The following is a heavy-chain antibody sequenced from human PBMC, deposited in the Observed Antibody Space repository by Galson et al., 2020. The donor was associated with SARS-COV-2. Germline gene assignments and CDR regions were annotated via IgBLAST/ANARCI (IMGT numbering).Heavy chain of an antibody. CDR1: GFTFSSYS. CDR3: ARAIPNEWELLGTIYYYYYGMDV. Sequence: GGSLRLYCAASGFTFSSYSMNWVRQAPGKGLEWVSSISSSSRYIYYADSVKGRFTISRDNAKNSLYLQMNSLRAADTAVYYCARAIPNEWELLGTIYYYYYGMDVWGQGTTVTVSS. D-gene: IGHD1-26*01. J-gene: IGHJ6*02. V-gene: IGHV3-21*01. CDR2: ISSSSRYI.